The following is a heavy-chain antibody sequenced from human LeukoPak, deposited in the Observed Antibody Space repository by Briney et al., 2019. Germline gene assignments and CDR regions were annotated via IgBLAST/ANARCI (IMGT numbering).Heavy chain of an antibody. CDR1: GYTFTSYG. V-gene: IGHV1-18*01. J-gene: IGHJ6*02. Sequence: ASVKVSCKASGYTFTSYGISWVRQAPGQGLEWMGWISAYNGNTNYAQKPQGRATMTTDTSTTTAYLELRSLRSDDTAVYYCARDRVQSVTMIVVMSAGMDVWGQGTTVTVSS. D-gene: IGHD3-22*01. CDR2: ISAYNGNT. CDR3: ARDRVQSVTMIVVMSAGMDV.